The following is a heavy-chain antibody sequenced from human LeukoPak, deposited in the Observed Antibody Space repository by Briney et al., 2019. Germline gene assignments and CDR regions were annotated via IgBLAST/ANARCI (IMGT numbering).Heavy chain of an antibody. Sequence: SETLSLTCTVSGGSISSSSYYWGWLRQPPGKGLEWIGSIYYSGSTYYNPSLKSRVTISVDTSKNQFSLKLSSVTAADTAVYYCARDEYYYDSRGYSYYFDYWGQGTLVTVSS. V-gene: IGHV4-39*07. D-gene: IGHD3-22*01. CDR2: IYYSGST. J-gene: IGHJ4*02. CDR1: GGSISSSSYY. CDR3: ARDEYYYDSRGYSYYFDY.